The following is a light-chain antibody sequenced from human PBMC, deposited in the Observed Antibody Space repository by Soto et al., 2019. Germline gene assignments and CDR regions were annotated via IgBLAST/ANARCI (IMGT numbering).Light chain of an antibody. CDR2: GAS. V-gene: IGKV3-15*01. J-gene: IGKJ2*01. CDR3: PQDINWPPYT. CDR1: QSISSN. Sequence: EIVMTQSPATLSVSPGERATLGCRASQSISSNLAWYQQKPGQAPRLLIYGASTRATGISARFSGRGSGTKFTLTITNLQSEDFSVDYCPQDINWPPYTVGQGIK.